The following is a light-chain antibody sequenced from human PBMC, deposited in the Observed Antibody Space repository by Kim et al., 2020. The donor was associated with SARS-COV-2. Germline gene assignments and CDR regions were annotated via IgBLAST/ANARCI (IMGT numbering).Light chain of an antibody. J-gene: IGLJ3*02. CDR2: KNN. V-gene: IGLV1-44*01. Sequence: ELTQPPSASGTPGQRVTISCSGSSSNIGRYGANWYQQLPGTAPKLLIYKNNQRPSGVPDRFSGSRSVTSASLAISGLQSEDEADYYCAAWDDSLNERVFGGGTQLTVL. CDR1: SSNIGRYG. CDR3: AAWDDSLNERV.